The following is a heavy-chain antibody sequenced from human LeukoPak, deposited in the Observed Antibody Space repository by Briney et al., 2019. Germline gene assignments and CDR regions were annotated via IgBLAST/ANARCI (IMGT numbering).Heavy chain of an antibody. D-gene: IGHD5-18*01. CDR3: ARVGYSYVFFDY. Sequence: GGSLRLSCAASGFTVSSNYMSWVRQAPGEGLEWVSVIYSGGSTYYADSVKGRFTISRDNSKNTLYLQMNSLRAEDTAVYYCARVGYSYVFFDYWGQGTLVTVSS. CDR1: GFTVSSNY. CDR2: IYSGGST. V-gene: IGHV3-53*01. J-gene: IGHJ4*02.